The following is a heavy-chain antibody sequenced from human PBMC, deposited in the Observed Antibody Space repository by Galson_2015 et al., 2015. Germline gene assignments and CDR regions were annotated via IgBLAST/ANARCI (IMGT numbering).Heavy chain of an antibody. D-gene: IGHD2-8*02. CDR3: AKAQYCSGGVCYTFGH. CDR2: ISWNSRSI. CDR1: GFTFGDYA. V-gene: IGHV3-9*01. Sequence: SLRLSCAASGFTFGDYAMHWVRQAPGKGLEWVSGISWNSRSIGYEDSVKGRFTISRDNAKNSLYLQMNSLRAEDTAFYYCAKAQYCSGGVCYTFGHWGQGTLVTVSS. J-gene: IGHJ4*02.